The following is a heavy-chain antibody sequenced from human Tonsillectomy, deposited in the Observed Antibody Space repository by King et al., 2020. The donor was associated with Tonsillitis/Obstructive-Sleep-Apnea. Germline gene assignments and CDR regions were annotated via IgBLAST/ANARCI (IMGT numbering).Heavy chain of an antibody. D-gene: IGHD4-17*01. J-gene: IGHJ4*02. CDR3: AKDDGMATVTTGGMDY. CDR1: GFTFSSYA. Sequence: VQLVESGGGLVQPGGSLRLSCAASGFTFSSYAMSWVRQAPGKGLEWVSAISGSGGSTYYADSVKGRFTISRDNSKNTLYLQMNSLRAEDTAVYYCAKDDGMATVTTGGMDYWGQGTLVTVSS. V-gene: IGHV3-23*04. CDR2: ISGSGGST.